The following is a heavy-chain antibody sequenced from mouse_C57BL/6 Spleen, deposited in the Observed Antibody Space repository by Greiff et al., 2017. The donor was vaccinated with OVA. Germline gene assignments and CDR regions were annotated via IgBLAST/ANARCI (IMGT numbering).Heavy chain of an antibody. CDR2: INPNNGGT. CDR1: GYTFTDYN. D-gene: IGHD2-3*01. CDR3: AREGADGYYQYYYAMDY. J-gene: IGHJ4*01. Sequence: EVQLQQSGPELVKPGASVTMSCKASGYTFTDYNLHWVKQSHGKSLEWIGYINPNNGGTSYTQKFTGTATLTVNKSSSTAYMELRSLTAEDSAGYYCAREGADGYYQYYYAMDYWGQGTSVTGSS. V-gene: IGHV1-22*01.